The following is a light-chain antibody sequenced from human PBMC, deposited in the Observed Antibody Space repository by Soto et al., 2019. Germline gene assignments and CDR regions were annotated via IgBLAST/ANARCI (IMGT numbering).Light chain of an antibody. Sequence: DIQMIQSRSTLSASVGDRFTITCRASQSITSWLAWYQQNPGKAPKLLIYAASTLQNGVPSTFRGSGSGTEFTLTISSLQPEDFGTYYCQQFKSYPITFGQGTRLEIK. V-gene: IGKV1-5*01. CDR2: AAS. CDR3: QQFKSYPIT. CDR1: QSITSW. J-gene: IGKJ5*01.